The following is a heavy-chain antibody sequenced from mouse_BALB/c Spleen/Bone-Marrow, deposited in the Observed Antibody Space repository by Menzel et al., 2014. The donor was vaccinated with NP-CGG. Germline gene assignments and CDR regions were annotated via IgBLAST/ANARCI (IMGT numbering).Heavy chain of an antibody. Sequence: DVQLQESGPELVKPGASMKISCKAPGYSFTGYTMNWVKQSHGKNLEWIGLINPYDGGTSYNQKFKGKATLTVDKSSSTAYMELLSLTSEDSAVYYCARHGYGNYVAMDYWGQGTSVTVSS. CDR1: GYSFTGYT. CDR3: ARHGYGNYVAMDY. D-gene: IGHD2-10*02. CDR2: INPYDGGT. V-gene: IGHV1-18*01. J-gene: IGHJ4*01.